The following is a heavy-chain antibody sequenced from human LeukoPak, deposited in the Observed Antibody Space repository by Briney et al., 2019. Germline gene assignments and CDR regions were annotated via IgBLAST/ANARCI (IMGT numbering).Heavy chain of an antibody. D-gene: IGHD2-15*01. CDR1: GFTFGDYG. Sequence: GGSLRLSCAATGFTFGDYGMSWVRQAPGKGLEWVSGINWNGGSTGYADSVKGRFTISRDNAKNSLYLQMNSLRAEDTALYYCAKSGRNYYYYYMDVWGKGTTVTVSS. CDR3: AKSGRNYYYYYMDV. CDR2: INWNGGST. V-gene: IGHV3-20*04. J-gene: IGHJ6*03.